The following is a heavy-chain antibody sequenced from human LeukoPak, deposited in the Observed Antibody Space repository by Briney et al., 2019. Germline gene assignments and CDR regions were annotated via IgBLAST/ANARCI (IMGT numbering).Heavy chain of an antibody. J-gene: IGHJ5*01. CDR3: ARVFSGSYDS. CDR2: IHTSGST. D-gene: IGHD3-10*01. Sequence: SETLSLTCSVSGGSISGNYWSWIRQPAGKGLEWIGRIHTSGSTNYNPSLKSRVTMSVDTSKNKFSLKLSSVTAADTAVYYCARVFSGSYDSWGQGTLVTVSS. CDR1: GGSISGNY. V-gene: IGHV4-4*07.